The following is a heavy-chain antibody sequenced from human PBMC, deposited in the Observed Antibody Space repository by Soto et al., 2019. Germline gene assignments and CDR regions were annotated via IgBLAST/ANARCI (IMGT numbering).Heavy chain of an antibody. J-gene: IGHJ5*02. CDR2: ISSDGSST. CDR1: GFTFSRYW. D-gene: IGHD3-22*01. V-gene: IGHV3-74*01. CDR3: ARDQGYYDSSGVHWFGP. Sequence: TGGSLRLSCAASGFTFSRYWMHWVRQAPGKGLVWVSRISSDGSSTSYADSVKGRFTISRDNAKNTLYLQMNGLRAEDTAVYYCARDQGYYDSSGVHWFGPWGQGTLVTVSS.